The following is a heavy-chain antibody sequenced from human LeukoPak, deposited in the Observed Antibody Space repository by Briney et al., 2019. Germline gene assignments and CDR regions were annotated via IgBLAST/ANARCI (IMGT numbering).Heavy chain of an antibody. CDR2: VFYTGST. Sequence: PSETLSLTCTVSGGSISGNYWTWIRQPPGKGLDYIGRVFYTGSTNYSPSLKSRVTISIDTSKSHFSLKLTSVTAADTAVYYCARAVAVAGTFKFDFWGQGTLVTVSS. V-gene: IGHV4-59*01. J-gene: IGHJ4*02. CDR3: ARAVAVAGTFKFDF. CDR1: GGSISGNY. D-gene: IGHD6-19*01.